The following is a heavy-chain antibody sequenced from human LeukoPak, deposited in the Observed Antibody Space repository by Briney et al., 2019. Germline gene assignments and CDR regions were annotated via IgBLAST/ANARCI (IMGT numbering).Heavy chain of an antibody. CDR1: GFTLDDYA. J-gene: IGHJ4*02. CDR2: ISGDGGST. Sequence: GGSLRLSCSASGFTLDDYAMHWVRQAPGKGLEWVSLISGDGGSTYYAYSVKGRFTISRDNSKNYLYLQMNSLRTEDTALYYCAKDRSSGWQFDYWGQGTLVTVSS. CDR3: AKDRSSGWQFDY. V-gene: IGHV3-43*02. D-gene: IGHD6-19*01.